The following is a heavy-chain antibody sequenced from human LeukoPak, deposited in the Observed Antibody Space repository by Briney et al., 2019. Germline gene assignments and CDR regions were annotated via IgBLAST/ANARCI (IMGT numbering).Heavy chain of an antibody. Sequence: GGSLRLSCAASGFTFRSYAMSWVRQAPGKGLEWVSTISASDGSTFYADSVKGRFTIYRDNSKNTLYLQMNSLRAEDTAVYFCAKDLYGDYVGDYWGQGTLVTVSS. V-gene: IGHV3-23*01. CDR2: ISASDGST. CDR1: GFTFRSYA. CDR3: AKDLYGDYVGDY. D-gene: IGHD4-17*01. J-gene: IGHJ4*02.